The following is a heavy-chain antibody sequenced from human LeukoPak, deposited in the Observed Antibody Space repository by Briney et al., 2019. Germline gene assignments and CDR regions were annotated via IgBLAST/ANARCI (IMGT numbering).Heavy chain of an antibody. V-gene: IGHV3-48*03. Sequence: PGGSLRLSCAASGFTFSSFEMNWVRQAPGKGLEWVSYIQITGTPIHCADSVKGRFTISRDNAEKSLYLQLNNLRLEDTAVYYCVRSDRETFAFDIWGQGAMVTVSS. J-gene: IGHJ3*02. D-gene: IGHD2/OR15-2a*01. CDR1: GFTFSSFE. CDR3: VRSDRETFAFDI. CDR2: IQITGTPI.